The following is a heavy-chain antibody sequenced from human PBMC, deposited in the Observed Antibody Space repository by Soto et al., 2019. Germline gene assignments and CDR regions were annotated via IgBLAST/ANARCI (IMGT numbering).Heavy chain of an antibody. J-gene: IGHJ4*02. V-gene: IGHV4-39*07. CDR2: IYYSGST. Sequence: SETLSLTCTVSGGSISSSSYYWGWIRQPPGKGLERIGSIYYSGSTYYNPSLKSRVTISVDTSKNQFSLKLSSVTAADTAVYYCARVRGYSYGYGSFDYWGQGTLVTVSS. D-gene: IGHD5-18*01. CDR1: GGSISSSSYY. CDR3: ARVRGYSYGYGSFDY.